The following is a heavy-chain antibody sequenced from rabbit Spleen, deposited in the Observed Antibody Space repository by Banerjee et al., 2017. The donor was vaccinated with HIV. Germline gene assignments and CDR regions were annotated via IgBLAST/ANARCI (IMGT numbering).Heavy chain of an antibody. Sequence: QSLEESGGDLVKPGASLTLTCTASGVSFSINSYMCWVRQAPGKGLEWIACIDAGSSGFTYFATWAKGRFAISKTSSTTVTLQMTSLTAADTATYFCARDLTDIIGWNFGWWGPGTLVTVS. CDR2: IDAGSSGFT. V-gene: IGHV1S40*01. CDR3: ARDLTDIIGWNFGW. D-gene: IGHD4-1*01. CDR1: GVSFSINSY. J-gene: IGHJ4*01.